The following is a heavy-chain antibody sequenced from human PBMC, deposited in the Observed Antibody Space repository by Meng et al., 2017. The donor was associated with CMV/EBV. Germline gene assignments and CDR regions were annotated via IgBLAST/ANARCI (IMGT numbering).Heavy chain of an antibody. CDR2: IYYSGST. V-gene: IGHV4-39*07. CDR1: GGSISSSSYY. J-gene: IGHJ6*02. D-gene: IGHD6-19*01. Sequence: SCTVSGGSISSSSYYWGWIRQPPGKGLEWIGSIYYSGSTYYNPSLKSRVTISVDTSKNQFSLKLSSVTAADTAVYYCARVSGESSGWSYYYYYYGMDVWGQGTTVTVSS. CDR3: ARVSGESSGWSYYYYYYGMDV.